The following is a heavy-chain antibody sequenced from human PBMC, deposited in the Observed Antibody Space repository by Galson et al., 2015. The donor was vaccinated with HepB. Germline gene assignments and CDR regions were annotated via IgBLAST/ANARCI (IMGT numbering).Heavy chain of an antibody. CDR1: GGSISSYY. CDR3: ARLVSYYYDSSAQYQGGYFDL. Sequence: SETLSLTCTVSGGSISSYYWNWIRQPPGKGLEWIGYIYHNGNNNQNPSLKSRVTISADMSKSQFSLKLSSVTAADTAIYYCARLVSYYYDSSAQYQGGYFDLWGRGALVTVSS. CDR2: IYHNGNN. J-gene: IGHJ2*01. D-gene: IGHD3-22*01. V-gene: IGHV4-59*08.